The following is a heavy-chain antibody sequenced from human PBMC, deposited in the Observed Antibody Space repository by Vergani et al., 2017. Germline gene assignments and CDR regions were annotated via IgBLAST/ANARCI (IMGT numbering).Heavy chain of an antibody. CDR2: INPSGGST. J-gene: IGHJ6*02. Sequence: QVQLVQSGAEVKKPGASVKVSCKVSGYTLTELSMHWVRQAPGKGLEWMGIINPSGGSTSYAQKFQGRVTMTRDTSTSTVYMELSSLRSEDTAVYYCARYCGGDCSPSDYYGMDVWGQGTTVTVSS. D-gene: IGHD2-21*02. CDR3: ARYCGGDCSPSDYYGMDV. CDR1: GYTLTELS. V-gene: IGHV1-46*03.